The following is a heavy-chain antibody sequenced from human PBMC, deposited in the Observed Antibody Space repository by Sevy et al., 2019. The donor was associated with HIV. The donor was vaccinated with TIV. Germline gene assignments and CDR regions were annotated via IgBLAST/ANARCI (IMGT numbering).Heavy chain of an antibody. V-gene: IGHV5-51*01. CDR2: IYPGDSDT. Sequence: GESLKISCKGSGYSFTSYWIGWVRQMPGKGLEWMGIIYPGDSDTRYSPSFQGQVTISADKSISTAYLQWSSLKASDTAMYYCARLHYDILTGPGAFDIWGQGTMVTVSS. D-gene: IGHD3-9*01. J-gene: IGHJ3*02. CDR3: ARLHYDILTGPGAFDI. CDR1: GYSFTSYW.